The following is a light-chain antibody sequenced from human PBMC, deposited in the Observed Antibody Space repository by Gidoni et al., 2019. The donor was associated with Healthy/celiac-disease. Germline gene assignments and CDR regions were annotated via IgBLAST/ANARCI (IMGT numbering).Light chain of an antibody. J-gene: IGLJ3*02. CDR3: CSYAGSYTRV. V-gene: IGLV2-11*01. Sequence: QSALTPPRSVSGSPGQSVTISCTGTSSDVGGYNYVPWYQQHPGKAPKLMSYDVSKRPSGVPDRFSGSKSGKTASLTISGLQAEDEADYYCCSYAGSYTRVFGGGTKLTVL. CDR1: SSDVGGYNY. CDR2: DVS.